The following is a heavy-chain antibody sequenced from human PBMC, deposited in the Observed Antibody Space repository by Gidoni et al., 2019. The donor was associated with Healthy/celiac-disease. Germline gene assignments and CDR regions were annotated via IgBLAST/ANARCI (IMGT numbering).Heavy chain of an antibody. CDR3: ARGLRFLEWLSGVDAFDI. CDR2: ISAYNGNT. D-gene: IGHD3-3*01. Sequence: QVHLVQSGAEVKKPGASVKVSCKASGYTFTRYGFSWVRQAPGQGLEWMGWISAYNGNTNHAQKLQGRVTMTPDTSTSTAYMELRSLRSDDTAVYYCARGLRFLEWLSGVDAFDIWGQGTMVTVSS. V-gene: IGHV1-18*04. J-gene: IGHJ3*02. CDR1: GYTFTRYG.